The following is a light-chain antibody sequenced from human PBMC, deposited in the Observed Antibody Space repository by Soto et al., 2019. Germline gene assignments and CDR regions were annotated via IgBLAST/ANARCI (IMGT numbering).Light chain of an antibody. J-gene: IGKJ3*01. V-gene: IGKV1-39*01. CDR1: QSISSY. Sequence: DLQMTQSPSSLSASVGDRVTITYRASQSISSYLNWYQQKPGKAPKLLIYAASSLQSGVPSRFSGSGSGTDFTLTISSLQPEDFATYYCQQSYSTPPFTFGPGTKVDIK. CDR2: AAS. CDR3: QQSYSTPPFT.